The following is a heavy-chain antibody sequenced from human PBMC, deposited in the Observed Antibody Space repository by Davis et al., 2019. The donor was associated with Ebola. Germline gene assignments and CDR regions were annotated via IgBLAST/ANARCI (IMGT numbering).Heavy chain of an antibody. CDR2: ISYDGSNK. CDR1: GFTFDDYA. CDR3: ASTAVQGLISY. Sequence: GESLKISCAASGFTFDDYAMHWVRQAPGKGLEWVAVISYDGSNKYYADSVKGRFTISRDNAKNSLYLQMNSLRAEDTAVYYCASTAVQGLISYWGQGTLVTVSS. D-gene: IGHD3-10*01. V-gene: IGHV3-30*03. J-gene: IGHJ4*02.